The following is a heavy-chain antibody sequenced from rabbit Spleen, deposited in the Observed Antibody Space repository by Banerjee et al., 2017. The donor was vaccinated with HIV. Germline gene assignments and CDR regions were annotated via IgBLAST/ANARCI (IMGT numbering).Heavy chain of an antibody. J-gene: IGHJ4*01. CDR3: ARRAAGYDM. D-gene: IGHD1-1*01. CDR2: IVVGSGST. V-gene: IGHV1S45*01. Sequence: QEQLEESGGDLVKPGASLTLTCTASGFSFSSNAMCWVRQAPGKGLEWIGCIVVGSGSTYYANWVNGRFTISKTSSSTVTLRMTSLTVADTATYFCARRAAGYDMWGPGTLVTVS. CDR1: GFSFSSNA.